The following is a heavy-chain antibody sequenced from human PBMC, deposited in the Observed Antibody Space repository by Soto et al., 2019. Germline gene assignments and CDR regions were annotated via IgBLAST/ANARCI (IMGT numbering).Heavy chain of an antibody. CDR2: INAGNGNT. CDR1: GYTFTGYA. D-gene: IGHD6-19*01. CDR3: ARAVAVAADFDY. J-gene: IGHJ4*02. V-gene: IGHV1-3*01. Sequence: GASVKVSCKASGYTFTGYAMHWVRHAPGQRLEWMGWINAGNGNTKYSQKFQGRVTITRDTSASTAYMELSSLRSEDTAVYYCARAVAVAADFDYWGQGTLVTVSS.